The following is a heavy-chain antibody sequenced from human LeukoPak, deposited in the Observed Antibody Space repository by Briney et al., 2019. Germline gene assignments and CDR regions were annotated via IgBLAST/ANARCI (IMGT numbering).Heavy chain of an antibody. J-gene: IGHJ4*02. Sequence: SETLSLTCTVSGGSISSYYWNWIRQSPGKGLEWIGYIYYSGSTNYNPSLKSRVTISVDTSKNQFSLKLSSVTAADTAVYYCARYDSSGYHVHWGQGTLVTVSS. V-gene: IGHV4-59*01. D-gene: IGHD3-22*01. CDR2: IYYSGST. CDR1: GGSISSYY. CDR3: ARYDSSGYHVH.